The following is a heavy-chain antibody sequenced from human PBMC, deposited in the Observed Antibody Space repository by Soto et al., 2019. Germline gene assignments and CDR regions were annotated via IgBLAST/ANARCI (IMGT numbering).Heavy chain of an antibody. D-gene: IGHD2-2*01. CDR2: INHSGST. CDR1: GGSFSGYY. J-gene: IGHJ6*03. CDR3: AREGNYCSSTSCYWGYYYYYYMDV. Sequence: SETLSLTCAVYGGSFSGYYWSWIRQPPGKGLEWIGEINHSGSTNYNPSLKSRVTISVDTSKNQFSLKLSSVTAADTAVYYCAREGNYCSSTSCYWGYYYYYYMDVWGKGTTVTVSS. V-gene: IGHV4-34*01.